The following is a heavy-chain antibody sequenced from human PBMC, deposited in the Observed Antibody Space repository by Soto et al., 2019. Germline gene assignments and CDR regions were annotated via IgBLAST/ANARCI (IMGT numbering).Heavy chain of an antibody. CDR1: GAALNSGNYY. D-gene: IGHD2-21*01. Sequence: SETLSLTCSVSGAALNSGNYYWSWIRQVPGKGLEWIGHIYVTGAVNYNPSLRDRITISQDTSERQFSLNLRLVTAADTAVYYCARLRIATNNYKWFDPWGQGTLVTVSS. V-gene: IGHV4-31*03. CDR3: ARLRIATNNYKWFDP. CDR2: IYVTGAV. J-gene: IGHJ5*02.